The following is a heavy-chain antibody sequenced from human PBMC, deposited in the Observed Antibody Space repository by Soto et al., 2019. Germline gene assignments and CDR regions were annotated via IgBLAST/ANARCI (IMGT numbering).Heavy chain of an antibody. Sequence: QVQLVQSGAEMKKPGSSVKVSCKTSGGAFSNFAVSWVRQAPGQGLEWVGGITPILGTPSYAQKFQGRVTITADVSTTSAYMEITSLTSEATALYYCVRGGSGSRGDYWGQGTLVTVSS. D-gene: IGHD3-10*01. CDR3: VRGGSGSRGDY. CDR2: ITPILGTP. CDR1: GGAFSNFA. J-gene: IGHJ4*02. V-gene: IGHV1-69*01.